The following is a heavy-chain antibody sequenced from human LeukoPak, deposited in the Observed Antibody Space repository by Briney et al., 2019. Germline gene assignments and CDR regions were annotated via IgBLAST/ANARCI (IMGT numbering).Heavy chain of an antibody. CDR1: GFTFSSYS. J-gene: IGHJ4*02. CDR2: ISSSSSTI. Sequence: PGGSLRLSCAASGFTFSSYSMNWVRRAPGKGLEWVSYISSSSSTIYYADSVKGRFTISRDNAKNSLYLQMNSLRAEDTAVYYCAGFERAYAYDYWGQGTLVTVSS. V-gene: IGHV3-48*01. CDR3: AGFERAYAYDY. D-gene: IGHD3-16*01.